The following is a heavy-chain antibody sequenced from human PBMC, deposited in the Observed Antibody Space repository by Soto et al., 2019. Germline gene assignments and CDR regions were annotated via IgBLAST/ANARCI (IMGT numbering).Heavy chain of an antibody. CDR3: ARDSTANDAFDI. V-gene: IGHV4-31*03. J-gene: IGHJ3*02. D-gene: IGHD2-21*02. CDR2: IYYSGST. Sequence: PSETLSLTSTVSGGSISSGGYYWSWIRQHPGKGLEWIGYIYYSGSTYYNPSLKSRVTISVDTSKNQFSLKLSSVTAADTAVYYCARDSTANDAFDIWGQGTMVTVSS. CDR1: GGSISSGGYY.